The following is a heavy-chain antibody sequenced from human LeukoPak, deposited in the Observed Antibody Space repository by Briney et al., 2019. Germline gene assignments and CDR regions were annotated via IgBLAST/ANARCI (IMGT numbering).Heavy chain of an antibody. Sequence: SETLSLTCTVSGGSISSYYWSWIRQPPGKGLEWIGYIYYSGSTNYNPSLKSRVTISVDTSKNQFSLKLSSVTAADTAVYYCARQSSDYDNWFDPWGQGTLVTVSS. D-gene: IGHD5-12*01. CDR2: IYYSGST. CDR3: ARQSSDYDNWFDP. CDR1: GGSISSYY. J-gene: IGHJ5*02. V-gene: IGHV4-59*08.